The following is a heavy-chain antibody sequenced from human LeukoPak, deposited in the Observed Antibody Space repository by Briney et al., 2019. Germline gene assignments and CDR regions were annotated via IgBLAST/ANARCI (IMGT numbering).Heavy chain of an antibody. D-gene: IGHD5-18*01. CDR2: ISWNSGSI. CDR3: AKDRTGYSYGSAFDY. CDR1: GFTFDDYA. J-gene: IGHJ4*02. Sequence: GRSLRLSCAASGFTFDDYAMHWVRQAPGKGLEWVSGISWNSGSIGYADSVKGRFTISRDNGKNSLYLQMNSLRAEDTALYYCAKDRTGYSYGSAFDYWGQGTLVTVSS. V-gene: IGHV3-9*01.